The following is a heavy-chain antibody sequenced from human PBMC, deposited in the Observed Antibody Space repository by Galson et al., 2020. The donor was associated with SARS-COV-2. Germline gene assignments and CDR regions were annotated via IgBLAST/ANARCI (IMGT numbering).Heavy chain of an antibody. J-gene: IGHJ3*02. CDR3: ARVLGDDYSRKLIDI. D-gene: IGHD4-4*01. CDR2: IYGGGDNT. CDR1: GFTVTSNS. Sequence: GGSLRLSCAASGFTVTSNSMSWVRQVPGKGLEWVSVIYGGGDNTHYADSVQGRFSISRDSSKNTLNLQMNSLRADDTAVYYCARVLGDDYSRKLIDIWGQWTMVTGSS. V-gene: IGHV3-66*01.